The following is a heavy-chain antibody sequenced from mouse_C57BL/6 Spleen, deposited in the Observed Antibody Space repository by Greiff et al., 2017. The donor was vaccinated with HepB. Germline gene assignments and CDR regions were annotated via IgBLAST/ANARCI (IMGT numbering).Heavy chain of an antibody. D-gene: IGHD1-1*01. CDR2: INPNNGGT. V-gene: IGHV1-26*01. Sequence: EVQLQQSGPELVKPGASVKISCKASGYTFTDYYMNWVKQSHGKSLEWIGDINPNNGGTSYNQKFKGKATLTVDKSSSTAYMELRSLTSEDSAVYYCARWGSSSYGYFDVWGTGTTVTVSS. CDR1: GYTFTDYY. J-gene: IGHJ1*03. CDR3: ARWGSSSYGYFDV.